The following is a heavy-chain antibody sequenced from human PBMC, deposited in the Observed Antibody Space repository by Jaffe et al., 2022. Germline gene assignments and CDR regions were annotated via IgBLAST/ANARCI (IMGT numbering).Heavy chain of an antibody. CDR3: ARAYYDFYPYYYYMDV. J-gene: IGHJ6*03. CDR1: GYTFTSYA. D-gene: IGHD3-3*01. V-gene: IGHV1-3*01. CDR2: INAGNGNT. Sequence: QVQLVQSGAEVKKPGASVKVSCKASGYTFTSYAMHWVRQAPGQRLEWMGWINAGNGNTKYSQKFQGRVTITRDTSASTAYMELSSLRSEDTAVYYCARAYYDFYPYYYYMDVWGKGTTVTVSS.